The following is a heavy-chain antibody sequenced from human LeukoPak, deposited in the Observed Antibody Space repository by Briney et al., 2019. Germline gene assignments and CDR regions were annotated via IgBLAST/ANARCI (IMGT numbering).Heavy chain of an antibody. D-gene: IGHD4-23*01. CDR1: GFTFSSYA. J-gene: IGHJ4*02. CDR2: ISGSGGST. CDR3: AKDETRTGTTVVPNFDY. Sequence: GGSLRLSCAASGFTFSSYAMSWVRQAPGKGLEWVSAISGSGGSTYCADSVKGRFTISRDNSKNTLYLQMNSLRAEDTAVYYCAKDETRTGTTVVPNFDYWGQGTLVTVSS. V-gene: IGHV3-23*01.